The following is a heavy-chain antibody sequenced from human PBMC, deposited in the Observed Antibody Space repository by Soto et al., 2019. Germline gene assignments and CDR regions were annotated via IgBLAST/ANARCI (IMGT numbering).Heavy chain of an antibody. Sequence: QVQLVESGGGVVQPGRSLRLSCAVSGFAFKNYGMHWVRQAPGKGLEWVAVIVYDGSYKYYADSVQGRFTISRDNSKNTLYRQMNSLRAEDTAVYYCAKDAYYYDSGGDFEGGYFDYWGQGTLVTVSS. J-gene: IGHJ4*02. D-gene: IGHD3-22*01. CDR1: GFAFKNYG. CDR3: AKDAYYYDSGGDFEGGYFDY. CDR2: IVYDGSYK. V-gene: IGHV3-30*18.